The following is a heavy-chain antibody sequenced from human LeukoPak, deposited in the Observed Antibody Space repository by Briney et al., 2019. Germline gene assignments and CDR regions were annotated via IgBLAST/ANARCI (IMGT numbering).Heavy chain of an antibody. CDR1: GYILTELS. Sequence: ASVKVSCKVSGYILTELSMHWVRQAPGKGLEWMGGFDPEDGETIYAQKFQGRVTMTEDTSTDTAYMELSSLRSEDTAVYYCATPSSGYYLADAFDIWGQGTMVTVSS. CDR3: ATPSSGYYLADAFDI. D-gene: IGHD3-22*01. J-gene: IGHJ3*02. V-gene: IGHV1-24*01. CDR2: FDPEDGET.